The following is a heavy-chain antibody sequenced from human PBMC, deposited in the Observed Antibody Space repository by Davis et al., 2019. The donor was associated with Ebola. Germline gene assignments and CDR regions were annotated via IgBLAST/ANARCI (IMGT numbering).Heavy chain of an antibody. V-gene: IGHV4-59*01. CDR1: GGSINPSY. CDR3: ARMAVATIMYYYNGVDV. CDR2: IYYSGNT. Sequence: PSETLSLTCTVSGGSINPSYWSWIRQSPGKGLEWIGYIYYSGNTNYNPSLKSRVTISVDTSKDQFSLTLSSVTAADTAVYYCARMAVATIMYYYNGVDVWGQGTTVTVSS. J-gene: IGHJ6*02. D-gene: IGHD5-12*01.